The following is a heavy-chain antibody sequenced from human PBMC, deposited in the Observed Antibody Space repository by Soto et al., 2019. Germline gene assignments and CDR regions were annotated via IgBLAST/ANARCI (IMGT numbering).Heavy chain of an antibody. CDR1: GGTFSSYA. CDR3: ARDLVLGGSGPHWFDP. Sequence: GASVKVSCKASGGTFSSYAISWVRQAPGQGLEWMGGIIPIFGTANYAQKFQGRVTITADESTSTAYMELSSLRSEDTAVYYCARDLVLGGSGPHWFDPWGQGTLVTVS. J-gene: IGHJ5*02. D-gene: IGHD3-10*01. CDR2: IIPIFGTA. V-gene: IGHV1-69*13.